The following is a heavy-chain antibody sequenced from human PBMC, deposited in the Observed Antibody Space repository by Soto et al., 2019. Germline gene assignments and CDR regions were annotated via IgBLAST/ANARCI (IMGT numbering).Heavy chain of an antibody. D-gene: IGHD4-4*01. V-gene: IGHV3-30*18. CDR1: GFTFSSYG. J-gene: IGHJ6*02. CDR3: AKGEGDPDYTVYYFYGMDV. Sequence: LRLSCGASGFTFSSYGMHWVRQAPGKGLEWVAVISYDGSNKYYADSVKGRFTISRDNSKNTLYLQMNSLRAEDTAVYYCAKGEGDPDYTVYYFYGMDVWGQGTTVTVSS. CDR2: ISYDGSNK.